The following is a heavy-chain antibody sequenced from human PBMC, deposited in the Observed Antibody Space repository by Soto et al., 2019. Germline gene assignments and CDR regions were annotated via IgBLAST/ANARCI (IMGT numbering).Heavy chain of an antibody. CDR2: ISSSSSTI. Sequence: EVQLVESGGGLVQPGGSLRLSCAASGFTFSSYSMNWVRQAPGKGLEWVSYISSSSSTIYYADSVKGRFTISRDNAKNSLYLQMNSLRDDDTAVYYCASTIYYYGMDVWGQGTTVTVSS. J-gene: IGHJ6*02. V-gene: IGHV3-48*02. CDR3: ASTIYYYGMDV. CDR1: GFTFSSYS.